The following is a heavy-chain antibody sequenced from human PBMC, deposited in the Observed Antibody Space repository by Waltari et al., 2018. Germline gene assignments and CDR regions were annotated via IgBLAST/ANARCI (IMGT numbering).Heavy chain of an antibody. V-gene: IGHV3-23*01. CDR3: ATLYSDYADY. Sequence: EVHLLESGEDLVHPGGSLRLRCAASTFPFSRYSMNWVRQAPGRGLEWVARVGGDGAAPIYADSVKGRFTISRDNSKTTLYLQMNSLRVEDTAVYYCATLYSDYADYWGQGTLVTVSS. CDR2: VGGDGAAP. D-gene: IGHD4-4*01. J-gene: IGHJ4*02. CDR1: TFPFSRYS.